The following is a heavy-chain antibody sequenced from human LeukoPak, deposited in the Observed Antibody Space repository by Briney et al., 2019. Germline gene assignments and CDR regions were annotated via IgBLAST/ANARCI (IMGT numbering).Heavy chain of an antibody. J-gene: IGHJ5*02. Sequence: GESLKISCKGSGYRFTSYWIGWVRQMPGKGLEWMGIIYPGDSDTRYSPSFQGQVTISADKSISTAYLQWSSLKASDTAMYYCARQEYCSGGSCYTWFDPWGQGTLVIVSS. D-gene: IGHD2-15*01. V-gene: IGHV5-51*01. CDR1: GYRFTSYW. CDR2: IYPGDSDT. CDR3: ARQEYCSGGSCYTWFDP.